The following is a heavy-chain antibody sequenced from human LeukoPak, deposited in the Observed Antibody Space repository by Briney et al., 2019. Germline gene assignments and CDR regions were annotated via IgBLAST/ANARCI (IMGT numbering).Heavy chain of an antibody. V-gene: IGHV3-11*01. CDR3: ATDYHGSGTFDY. J-gene: IGHJ4*02. Sequence: GGSLRLSCAASGFTFGDYYMSWFRQTPGKGLEWLSYISASGSSISYADSVKGRFTISRDNAKNSLDLRMSSLTSEDTAVYFCATDYHGSGTFDYWGQGTLVTVSS. D-gene: IGHD3-10*01. CDR2: ISASGSSI. CDR1: GFTFGDYY.